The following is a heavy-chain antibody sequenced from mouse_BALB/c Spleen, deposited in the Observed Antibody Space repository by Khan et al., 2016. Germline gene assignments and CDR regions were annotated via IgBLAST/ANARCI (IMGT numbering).Heavy chain of an antibody. CDR2: IAYSGAT. CDR1: GYSITSDYA. D-gene: IGHD2-12*01. Sequence: EVQLQVSGPGLVKPSQSLSLTCTVTGYSITSDYAWNWIRQFPGDKLEWMGYIAYSGATIYNPSLNSRISIPRDTSKNQFFLQLNSVTAEDTATYYCGRRDYSYDGCDDWGPGTTLTVSS. CDR3: GRRDYSYDGCDD. J-gene: IGHJ2*01. V-gene: IGHV3-2*02.